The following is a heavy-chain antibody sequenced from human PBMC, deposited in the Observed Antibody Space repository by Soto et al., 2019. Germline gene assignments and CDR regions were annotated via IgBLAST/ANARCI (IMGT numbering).Heavy chain of an antibody. J-gene: IGHJ6*02. D-gene: IGHD2-2*02. Sequence: PSETLSLTCSVYGGSFSGYYWSWIRPPPRKGLELIGYINHSGSTNYNPSLKSRVTISVDTSKNQFSLKLSSVTAADTAVYYCASVTRTCISTRCYRYYYGMDVWGQGTTVTVSS. V-gene: IGHV4-34*01. CDR1: GGSFSGYY. CDR3: ASVTRTCISTRCYRYYYGMDV. CDR2: INHSGST.